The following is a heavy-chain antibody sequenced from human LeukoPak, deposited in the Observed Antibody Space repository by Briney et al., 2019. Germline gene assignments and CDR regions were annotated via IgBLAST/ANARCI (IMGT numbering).Heavy chain of an antibody. J-gene: IGHJ5*02. CDR1: GGSFSNYY. Sequence: SETLSLTCAVYGGSFSNYYWSWIRQPPGKGLEWIGEINHSGSTSYNPSLKSRLTISVDTSKNQFSLKLNFVTAADTAMYYCARMFRSSWYINWFDPWGQGTLVTVSS. CDR3: ARMFRSSWYINWFDP. V-gene: IGHV4-34*01. CDR2: INHSGST. D-gene: IGHD6-13*01.